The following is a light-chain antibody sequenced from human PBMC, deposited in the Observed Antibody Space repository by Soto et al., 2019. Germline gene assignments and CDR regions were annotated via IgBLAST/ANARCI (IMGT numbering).Light chain of an antibody. V-gene: IGKV1-5*01. CDR1: KNLLTY. CDR2: DAS. Sequence: DIQLTQFPSTLSASVGGTVTITCRASKNLLTYLAWYQQKPGRAPKLLIHDASTLEDGVPSRFSGSGSGTEFSLTISSLQPEDFAMYHGQQYTSDLYTFGQGTKLQ. J-gene: IGKJ2*01. CDR3: QQYTSDLYT.